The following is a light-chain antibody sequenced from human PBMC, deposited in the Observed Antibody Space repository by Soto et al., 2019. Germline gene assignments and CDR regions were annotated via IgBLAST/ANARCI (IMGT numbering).Light chain of an antibody. CDR2: GAS. V-gene: IGKV3-15*01. J-gene: IGKJ5*01. CDR1: QSVSSN. Sequence: EIGMTQSPAALSVSPGERATLSCRASQSVSSNLAWYQQKPGQAPRLLIYGASTRATGIPDRFSGSGSGTDFTLTISRLEPEDFAVYYCQQRSNWPPITFGQGTRLEI. CDR3: QQRSNWPPIT.